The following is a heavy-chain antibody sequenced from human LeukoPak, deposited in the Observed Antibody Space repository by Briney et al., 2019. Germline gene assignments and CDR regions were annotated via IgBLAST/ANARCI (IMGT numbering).Heavy chain of an antibody. CDR2: IYYSGST. CDR3: ARTRGYSGYDYYYYGMDV. D-gene: IGHD5-12*01. CDR1: GGSISSSSYY. V-gene: IGHV4-39*01. Sequence: PSETLSLTCTVSGGSISSSSYYWGWIRQPPGKGLEWIGSIYYSGSTYYNPSLKSRVTISVDTSKNQFSLKLSSVTAADTAVYYCARTRGYSGYDYYYYGMDVWGQGTTVTVSS. J-gene: IGHJ6*02.